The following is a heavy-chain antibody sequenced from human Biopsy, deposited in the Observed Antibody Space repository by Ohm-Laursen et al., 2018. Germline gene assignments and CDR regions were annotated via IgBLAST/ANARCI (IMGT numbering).Heavy chain of an antibody. Sequence: SDTLSLTCTVSGGSISGSSWSWIRQAPGTGLGWIGYISYSRDTNYNPSHKILITISVDRSKNQFSLKLTSETAADTAVYYCAKHGSGWTGDDAFHIWGQGTMVTVSS. D-gene: IGHD6-19*01. CDR2: ISYSRDT. J-gene: IGHJ3*02. CDR1: GGSISGSS. CDR3: AKHGSGWTGDDAFHI. V-gene: IGHV4-59*08.